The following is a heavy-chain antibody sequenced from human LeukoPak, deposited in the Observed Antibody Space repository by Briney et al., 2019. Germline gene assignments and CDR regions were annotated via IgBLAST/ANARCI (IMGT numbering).Heavy chain of an antibody. Sequence: PGGSLRLSCAASGFTFSSYAMSWVRQAPGKGLEWVSAISGSGGSTYYADSVKGRFTISRDNSKNTLYLQMNSLRAEDTAVYYCARDQAYCGGDCYLEEGMDVWGQGTTVTVSS. CDR3: ARDQAYCGGDCYLEEGMDV. D-gene: IGHD2-21*02. CDR1: GFTFSSYA. V-gene: IGHV3-23*01. CDR2: ISGSGGST. J-gene: IGHJ6*02.